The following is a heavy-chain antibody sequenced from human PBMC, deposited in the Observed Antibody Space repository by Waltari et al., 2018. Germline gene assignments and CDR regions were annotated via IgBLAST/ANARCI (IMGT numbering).Heavy chain of an antibody. Sequence: QVQLQESGPGLVKPSETLSLTCAVSGYSISSGYYWGWIRQPPGKGLEWIGNIYHSGSTYYNPSLKSRVTISVDTSKNQFSLKLSSVTAADTAVYYCARGRGSGSNKAAGATNWYFDLWGRGTLVTVSS. CDR3: ARGRGSGSNKAAGATNWYFDL. CDR2: IYHSGST. J-gene: IGHJ2*01. D-gene: IGHD6-13*01. CDR1: GYSISSGYY. V-gene: IGHV4-38-2*01.